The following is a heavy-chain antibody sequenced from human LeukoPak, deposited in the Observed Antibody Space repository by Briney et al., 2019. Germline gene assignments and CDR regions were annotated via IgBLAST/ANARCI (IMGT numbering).Heavy chain of an antibody. CDR1: GGSFSGYY. J-gene: IGHJ4*02. CDR3: ARGRDTAMVHFDY. D-gene: IGHD5-18*01. V-gene: IGHV4-34*01. CDR2: INHSGST. Sequence: SETLSLTCAVHGGSFSGYYWSWIRQPPGKGLEWIGAINHSGSTNYNPSLKSRVTISVDTSKNQFSLKLSSVTAADTAVYYCARGRDTAMVHFDYWGQGTLVTVSS.